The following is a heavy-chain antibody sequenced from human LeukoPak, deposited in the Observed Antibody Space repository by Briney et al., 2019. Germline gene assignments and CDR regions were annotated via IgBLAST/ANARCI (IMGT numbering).Heavy chain of an antibody. V-gene: IGHV3-23*01. J-gene: IGHJ4*02. Sequence: GGSLRLSCAASGFSFSSNAMSWVRQAPGERLEWVSALSGSGGSTFYADSVKGRFTISRDNSKNTLYPQMNSLRAEDTAVYYCAKRGRTSGGYEYYFEHWGQGTLVTASS. D-gene: IGHD5-12*01. CDR2: LSGSGGST. CDR3: AKRGRTSGGYEYYFEH. CDR1: GFSFSSNA.